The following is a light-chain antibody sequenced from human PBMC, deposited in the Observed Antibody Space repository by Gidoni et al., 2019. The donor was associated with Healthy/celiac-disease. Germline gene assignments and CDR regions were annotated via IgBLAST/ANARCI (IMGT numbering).Light chain of an antibody. V-gene: IGKV3-20*01. CDR3: QQYGSSPWT. CDR2: GAS. CDR1: QSVSSSY. Sequence: IVSPQPPGTLSLSPGERATLSCRASQSVSSSYLAWYQQKPGQAPKLLIYGASSRATGIPDRFSGSGSGTDFTLTISRLEPEDFAVYYCQQYGSSPWTFGQGTKVEIK. J-gene: IGKJ1*01.